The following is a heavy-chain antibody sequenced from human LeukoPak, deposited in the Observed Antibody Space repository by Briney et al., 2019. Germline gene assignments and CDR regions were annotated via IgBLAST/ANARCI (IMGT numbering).Heavy chain of an antibody. CDR3: ARGFRSSSSSHYYYYYMDV. CDR1: GGSISSYY. V-gene: IGHV4-59*01. CDR2: IYYSGST. J-gene: IGHJ6*03. D-gene: IGHD6-6*01. Sequence: KSSETLSLTCTVSGGSISSYYWRWIRQPTGKGLEWIGYIYYSGSTNYNPSLKSRVTISVDTSKNQFSLKLSSVTAADTAVYYCARGFRSSSSSHYYYYYMDVWGKGTTVTVSS.